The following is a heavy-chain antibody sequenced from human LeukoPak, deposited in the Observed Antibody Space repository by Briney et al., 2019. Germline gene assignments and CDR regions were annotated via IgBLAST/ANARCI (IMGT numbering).Heavy chain of an antibody. CDR3: ARVYYGSGTFDY. CDR2: ISSSGSTI. CDR1: GFTFSSYE. Sequence: GGSLRLSCAASGFTFSSYEMNWVRQAPGKGLEWVSYISSSGSTIYYADSVKGRFTISRDNAKNSLYLQMNGLRAEDTAVYYCARVYYGSGTFDYWGQGTLVTVSS. J-gene: IGHJ4*02. D-gene: IGHD3-10*01. V-gene: IGHV3-48*03.